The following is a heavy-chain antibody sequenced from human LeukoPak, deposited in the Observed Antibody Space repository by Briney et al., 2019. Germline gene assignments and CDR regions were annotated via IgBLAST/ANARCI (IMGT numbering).Heavy chain of an antibody. CDR3: ATFTAAEDY. CDR1: GFIFDDYA. V-gene: IGHV3-9*03. CDR2: ISWNSGSI. D-gene: IGHD6-13*01. Sequence: PGGSLRLSCAASGFIFDDYAMHWVRQAPGKGLEWVSGISWNSGSIGYADSVKGRFTISRDNAKNSLYLQMNSLRAEDMALYYCATFTAAEDYWGQGTLVTVSS. J-gene: IGHJ4*02.